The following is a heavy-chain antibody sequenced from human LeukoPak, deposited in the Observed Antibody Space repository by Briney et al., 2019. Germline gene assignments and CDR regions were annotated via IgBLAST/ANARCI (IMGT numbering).Heavy chain of an antibody. D-gene: IGHD1-26*01. Sequence: SETLSLTCTVSGVSFIGYYWSWLRQPPRKGLAWIGYISYTGSTKYNPSLKSRVTISLDTSKNQFSLKLSSLTAADTAVYYCASGSGSYFRSWGQGTMVTASS. V-gene: IGHV4-59*01. CDR3: ASGSGSYFRS. CDR2: ISYTGST. CDR1: GVSFIGYY. J-gene: IGHJ3*01.